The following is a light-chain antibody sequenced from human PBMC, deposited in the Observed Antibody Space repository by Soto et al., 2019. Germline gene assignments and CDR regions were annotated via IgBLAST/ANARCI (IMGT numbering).Light chain of an antibody. V-gene: IGLV4-69*01. CDR2: VNIDGTH. CDR1: SGHSSYT. J-gene: IGLJ3*02. Sequence: QSVLTQSPSASASLGASVKLTCTLDSGHSSYTIAWHQQQPEKGPRYLMKVNIDGTHSKGEGIPDRFSGSSSGAERYLTISSLQSEDEADYYCQTWGTGIHVMFGEGTKLTVL. CDR3: QTWGTGIHVM.